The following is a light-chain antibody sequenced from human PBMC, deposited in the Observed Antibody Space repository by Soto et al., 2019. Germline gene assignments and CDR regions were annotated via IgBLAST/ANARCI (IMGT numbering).Light chain of an antibody. V-gene: IGKV3-11*01. CDR3: QHRHN. CDR2: DAS. Sequence: ALTQSPATLSLSPGERATLSCRASQSVGNFLTWYQQKPGQPPTLLIYDASIRAAGFPARFSGSGSGTGFTLTISSLAPGDYAVYYCQHRHNFGPGTKVDLK. J-gene: IGKJ3*01. CDR1: QSVGNF.